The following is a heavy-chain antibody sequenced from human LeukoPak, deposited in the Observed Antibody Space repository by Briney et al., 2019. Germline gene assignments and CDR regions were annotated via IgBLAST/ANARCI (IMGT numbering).Heavy chain of an antibody. Sequence: SVKVSCKASGGTFSSYAISWVRQAPGQGLEWMGRIIPILGIANYAQKFQGRVTITADKSTSTAYMELSSLRSEDTAVYYCARGVVGFSPVVTQGAFDIWGQGTMVTVSS. CDR2: IIPILGIA. J-gene: IGHJ3*02. D-gene: IGHD4-23*01. CDR3: ARGVVGFSPVVTQGAFDI. V-gene: IGHV1-69*04. CDR1: GGTFSSYA.